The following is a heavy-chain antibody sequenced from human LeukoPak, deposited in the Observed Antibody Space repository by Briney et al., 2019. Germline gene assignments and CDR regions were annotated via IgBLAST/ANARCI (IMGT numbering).Heavy chain of an antibody. V-gene: IGHV3-21*06. CDR1: GFTFSNYS. J-gene: IGHJ6*02. D-gene: IGHD5-18*01. Sequence: GGSLRLSCAASGFTFSNYSVTWVRQAPGKGLEWVSSISSTSTYIFYADSVKGRFTISRDNAKNSAYLQMNSLRAEDTAVYYCARKIRGFTYGFLPERYGMDVWGPGATVTVSS. CDR3: ARKIRGFTYGFLPERYGMDV. CDR2: ISSTSTYI.